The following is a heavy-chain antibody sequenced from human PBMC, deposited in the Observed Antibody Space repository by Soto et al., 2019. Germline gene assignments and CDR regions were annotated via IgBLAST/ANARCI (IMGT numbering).Heavy chain of an antibody. Sequence: PGGSLRLSCAASGFTVSGNYMSWVRQAPGKGLEWVSVIYSGGSTYYADSVKGRFTISRDNSENTLYLQMNSLRAEDTAVYYCAREIDGSSAGLNAWGQGTLVTVSS. D-gene: IGHD6-6*01. CDR2: IYSGGST. J-gene: IGHJ5*02. CDR3: AREIDGSSAGLNA. V-gene: IGHV3-53*01. CDR1: GFTVSGNY.